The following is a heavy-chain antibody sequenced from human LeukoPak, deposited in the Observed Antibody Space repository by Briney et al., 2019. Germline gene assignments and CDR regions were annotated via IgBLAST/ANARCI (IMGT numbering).Heavy chain of an antibody. D-gene: IGHD4-17*01. J-gene: IGHJ4*02. Sequence: KPSETLSLTCAVSGVSFNDYYWSWVRQTPGKGLEWIGEINHSGYTNDSPSLKSRVTISIDTSRNQFSLNLRSVTAADTGFYYGTRMTTGHDYWGQGTLVTVSS. CDR1: GVSFNDYY. V-gene: IGHV4-34*01. CDR2: INHSGYT. CDR3: TRMTTGHDY.